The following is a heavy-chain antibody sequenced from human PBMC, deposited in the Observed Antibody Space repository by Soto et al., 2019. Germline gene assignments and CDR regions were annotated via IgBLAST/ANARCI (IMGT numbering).Heavy chain of an antibody. D-gene: IGHD2-21*02. J-gene: IGHJ6*02. V-gene: IGHV6-1*01. CDR1: GDSVSSNSAA. CDR2: AYYRSQWYY. Sequence: QVQLQQSGPGLVKPSQTLSLTCAISGDSVSSNSAAWNWIRQSPSRVLEWLGRAYYRSQWYYDSAVSVRSRITVSPDTSKNQFSRQLSSVTPEDTAVYFCTKQKGDSRTYNGMDVWGQGTTVIVSS. CDR3: TKQKGDSRTYNGMDV.